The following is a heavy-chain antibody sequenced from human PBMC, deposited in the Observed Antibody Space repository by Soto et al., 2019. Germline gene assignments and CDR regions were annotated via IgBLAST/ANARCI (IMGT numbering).Heavy chain of an antibody. V-gene: IGHV3-30*18. D-gene: IGHD6-13*01. CDR3: AKEGGEYSSSWYGDAFDI. J-gene: IGHJ3*02. Sequence: GGSLRLSCAASGFTFSSYGMHWVRQAPGKGLEWVAVISYDGSNKYYADSVKGRFTISRDNSKNTLYLQMNSLRAEDTAVYYCAKEGGEYSSSWYGDAFDIWGQGTMVTVSS. CDR1: GFTFSSYG. CDR2: ISYDGSNK.